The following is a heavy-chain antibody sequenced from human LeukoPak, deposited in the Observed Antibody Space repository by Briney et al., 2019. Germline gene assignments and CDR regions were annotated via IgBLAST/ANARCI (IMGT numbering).Heavy chain of an antibody. Sequence: ASVKVSCKASGYTFTSYDINWVRQATGQGLEWMGWMNPNSGNTGYAQKFQGRVTTTRNTSISTAYMELSSPRSEDTAVYYCARGARVVPAAIGVYWGQGTLVTVSS. CDR1: GYTFTSYD. CDR2: MNPNSGNT. D-gene: IGHD2-2*01. J-gene: IGHJ4*02. CDR3: ARGARVVPAAIGVY. V-gene: IGHV1-8*01.